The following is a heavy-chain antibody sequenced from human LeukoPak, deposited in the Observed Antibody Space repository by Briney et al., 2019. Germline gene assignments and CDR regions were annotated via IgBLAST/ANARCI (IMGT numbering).Heavy chain of an antibody. CDR3: ARARRVVPAAMTGQVVPQGVRSFDP. J-gene: IGHJ5*02. D-gene: IGHD2-2*01. CDR2: INPNSGGT. CDR1: GYTFTGYY. Sequence: GASVKVSCKASGYTFTGYYMHWVRQAPGQGLEWMGWINPNSGGTNYAQKFQGRVTMTRDTSISTAYMELSRLRSDDTAVYYCARARRVVPAAMTGQVVPQGVRSFDPWGQGTLVSVSS. V-gene: IGHV1-2*02.